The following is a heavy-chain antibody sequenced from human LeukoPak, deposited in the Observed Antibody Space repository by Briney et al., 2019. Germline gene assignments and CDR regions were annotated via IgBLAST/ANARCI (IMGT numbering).Heavy chain of an antibody. CDR1: GYTFTIYY. Sequence: ASVKVSCKTSGYTFTIYYVHWVRQAPGQGLEWMGWISAYNGNTKYEEKVQDRVTMTTDTSTNTVYTELRSLRSDDSAVYYCGRENFASETYYCDYWGQGTQVTVSS. CDR3: GRENFASETYYCDY. J-gene: IGHJ4*02. V-gene: IGHV1-18*04. CDR2: ISAYNGNT. D-gene: IGHD3-10*01.